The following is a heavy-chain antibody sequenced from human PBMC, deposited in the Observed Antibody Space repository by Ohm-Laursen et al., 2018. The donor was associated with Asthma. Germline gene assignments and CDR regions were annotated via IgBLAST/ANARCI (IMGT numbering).Heavy chain of an antibody. D-gene: IGHD4-17*01. CDR3: AKLVGVTTA. CDR1: GYTFSRYS. CDR2: ISTASTFI. Sequence: SLRLSCSASGYTFSRYSIHWVRQFPGKGLEWVASISTASTFIYYADSVRGRFTTSRDNAKNSLYLQMNSLRPEDTAFYYCAKLVGVTTAWGQGTLVTVSS. J-gene: IGHJ5*02. V-gene: IGHV3-21*04.